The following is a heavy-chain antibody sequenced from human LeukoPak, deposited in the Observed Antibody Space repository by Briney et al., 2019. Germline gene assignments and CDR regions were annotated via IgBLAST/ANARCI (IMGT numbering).Heavy chain of an antibody. Sequence: PSETLSLTCTVSGGSISSYYWSWIRQPPGKGLEWIGYIYYSESTNYHPSLKSRVTISLDTSRNQFSLKLNSVTAADTAVYYCAKSNGYGLVDIWGQGTMVTVSS. CDR1: GGSISSYY. J-gene: IGHJ3*02. CDR2: IYYSEST. V-gene: IGHV4-59*12. D-gene: IGHD3-10*01. CDR3: AKSNGYGLVDI.